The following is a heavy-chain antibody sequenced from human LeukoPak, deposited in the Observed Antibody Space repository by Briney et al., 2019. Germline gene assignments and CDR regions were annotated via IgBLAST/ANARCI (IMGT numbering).Heavy chain of an antibody. D-gene: IGHD6-6*01. J-gene: IGHJ5*01. CDR1: GFTFSSYS. CDR2: ISSSSSFI. Sequence: GGSLRLSCAASGFTFSSYSMNRVRQAPGKGLEWVSSISSSSSFIYYADSVKGRFAISRDNAQNSLYLQMSSLRVEDTAVYYCTRDPRHFDSCGQGTLVTVSS. V-gene: IGHV3-21*01. CDR3: TRDPRHFDS.